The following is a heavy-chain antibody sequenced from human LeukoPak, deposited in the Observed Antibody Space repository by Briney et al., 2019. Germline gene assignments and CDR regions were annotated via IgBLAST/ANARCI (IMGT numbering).Heavy chain of an antibody. J-gene: IGHJ4*02. CDR2: IKSKGSGGTT. V-gene: IGHV3-15*01. CDR1: GLIFSDAW. Sequence: GGFLRLSCTASGLIFSDAWMSWVRQAPGKGLEWIGRIKSKGSGGTTDYAAPVKGRFTISRDDSKTTVYLQMNSLKTEDTAVYFCTHTMDSYETVGQWGQGTLVTVSS. CDR3: THTMDSYETVGQ. D-gene: IGHD3-16*01.